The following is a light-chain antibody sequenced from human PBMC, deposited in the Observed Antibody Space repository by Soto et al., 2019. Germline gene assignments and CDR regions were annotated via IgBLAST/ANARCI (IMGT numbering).Light chain of an antibody. CDR3: CSFAGSYRWV. CDR2: DVS. J-gene: IGLJ3*02. V-gene: IGLV2-11*01. Sequence: QSVLTQPRSVSGSPGQSVTISCTGTSGDVGTYNYVSWYKQYPGKAPKLMIFDVSQRPSGVPDRFSGSKSGYTASLTISGLQAEDEADYYCCSFAGSYRWVFGGGIKLTVL. CDR1: SGDVGTYNY.